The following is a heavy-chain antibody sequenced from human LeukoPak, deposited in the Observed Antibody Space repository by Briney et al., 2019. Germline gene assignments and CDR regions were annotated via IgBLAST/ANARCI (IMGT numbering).Heavy chain of an antibody. V-gene: IGHV3-33*01. CDR2: IWYDGSNK. Sequence: PGRSLRLSCAASGFTFSSYGMHWVRQAPGKGLEWVAVIWYDGSNKYYADSVKGRFTISRDNSKNTLYLHMNSLRAEDTAVYYCARKPLSYSDYEVDYWGRGTLVTVSS. D-gene: IGHD4-11*01. J-gene: IGHJ4*02. CDR1: GFTFSSYG. CDR3: ARKPLSYSDYEVDY.